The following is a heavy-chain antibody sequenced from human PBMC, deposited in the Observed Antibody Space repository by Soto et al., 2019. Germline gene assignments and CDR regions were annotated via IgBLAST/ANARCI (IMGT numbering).Heavy chain of an antibody. CDR1: GGTSSSYA. CDR3: VCVVVAATPYYYYGMDV. Sequence: SVKVSCKASGGTSSSYAISWVRQAPGQGLEWMGGIIPIFGTANYAQKFQGRVTITADESTSTAYMELSSLRSEDTAVYYCVCVVVAATPYYYYGMDVWGQGTTVTVSS. CDR2: IIPIFGTA. V-gene: IGHV1-69*13. D-gene: IGHD2-15*01. J-gene: IGHJ6*02.